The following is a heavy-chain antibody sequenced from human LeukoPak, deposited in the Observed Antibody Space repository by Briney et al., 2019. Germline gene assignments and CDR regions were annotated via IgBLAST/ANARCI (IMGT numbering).Heavy chain of an antibody. Sequence: SETLSLTCAVYGESFSGYYWNWIRQPPGKGLEWIGEINHSGRTNYNPSLKSRVTISVYTSKNQISLKLTSMTAADTAVYYCARNREPAATIDYWGQGTLVTVSS. J-gene: IGHJ4*02. CDR2: INHSGRT. V-gene: IGHV4-34*01. CDR3: ARNREPAATIDY. CDR1: GESFSGYY. D-gene: IGHD2-2*01.